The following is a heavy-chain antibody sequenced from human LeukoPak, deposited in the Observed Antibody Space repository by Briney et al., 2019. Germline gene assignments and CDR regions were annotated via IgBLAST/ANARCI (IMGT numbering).Heavy chain of an antibody. V-gene: IGHV3-66*04. Sequence: PGGSLRLSCAASGFTFNNYAMSWVRQAPGKGLEWVSVIYSGGSTYYADSVKGRFTISRDNSKNTLYLQMNSLRAEDTAVYYCARHDWFDPWGQGTLVTVSS. CDR2: IYSGGST. CDR3: ARHDWFDP. J-gene: IGHJ5*02. CDR1: GFTFNNYA.